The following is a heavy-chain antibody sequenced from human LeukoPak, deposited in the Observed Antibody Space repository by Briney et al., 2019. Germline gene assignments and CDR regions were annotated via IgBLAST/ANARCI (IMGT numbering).Heavy chain of an antibody. D-gene: IGHD7-27*01. CDR3: ARADWGSIDY. CDR2: IKQDGSET. V-gene: IGHV3-7*01. Sequence: GGSLRLSCVASGFTFRGYWMCRGRQAPGKGLERVAIIKQDGSETSYVDSVKGRFTISRDNTKDSLYLHVNFLRAEDTAVYYCARADWGSIDYWGQGTLVTVSS. CDR1: GFTFRGYW. J-gene: IGHJ4*02.